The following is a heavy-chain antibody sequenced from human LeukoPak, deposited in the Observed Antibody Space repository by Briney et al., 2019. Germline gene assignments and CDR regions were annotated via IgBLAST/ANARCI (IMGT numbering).Heavy chain of an antibody. D-gene: IGHD3-3*01. V-gene: IGHV4-39*01. CDR3: ASRVTSVRRSIFGVVKS. CDR2: VYYSGTT. J-gene: IGHJ5*02. CDR1: GASINSDTDY. Sequence: PSETLSLTCNVSGASINSDTDYWGWIRQPPGEGLEWIGTVYYSGTTYYNPSLKSPVTISVDQSNNQFSLKMTSVTAADTAVYYCASRVTSVRRSIFGVVKSWGQGILVTVSS.